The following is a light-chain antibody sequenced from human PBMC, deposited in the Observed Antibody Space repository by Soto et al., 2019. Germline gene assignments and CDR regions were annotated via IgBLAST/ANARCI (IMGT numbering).Light chain of an antibody. CDR2: AAS. J-gene: IGKJ1*01. CDR1: QSISNC. CDR3: QQSYSTPRT. V-gene: IGKV1-39*01. Sequence: DIQMTQSPSSLSASVGDRVTITCRASQSISNCLNWYRQNPGKAPKLLVYAASSLQSGVPSRFSGSGSGTDFTLTISSLQPEDFATYYCQQSYSTPRTFGQGTKVEIK.